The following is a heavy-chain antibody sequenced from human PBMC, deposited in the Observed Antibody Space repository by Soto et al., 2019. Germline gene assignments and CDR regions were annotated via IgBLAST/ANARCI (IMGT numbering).Heavy chain of an antibody. CDR1: GGSISSSNW. V-gene: IGHV4-4*02. J-gene: IGHJ5*02. CDR3: ARWESYCSGGSCSGWFDP. D-gene: IGHD2-15*01. Sequence: QVPLQESGPGLVKPSGTLSLTCAVSGGSISSSNWWSWVRQPPGKGLEWIGEIYHSGSTNYNPSLKSRVTISVDKSKNQFSLKLSSVTAADTAVYYCARWESYCSGGSCSGWFDPWGQGTLVTVSS. CDR2: IYHSGST.